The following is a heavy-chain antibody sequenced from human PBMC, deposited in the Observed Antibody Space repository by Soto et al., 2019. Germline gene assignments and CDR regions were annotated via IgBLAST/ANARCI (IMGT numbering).Heavy chain of an antibody. CDR1: GFTVSSNY. J-gene: IGHJ6*02. CDR2: IYSGGST. V-gene: IGHV3-66*01. CDR3: AKGRSYYYYYGVDV. Sequence: PGGPLRLSCAASGFTVSSNYMSWVRQAPGKGLEWVSVIYSGGSTYYADSVKGRFTISRDNSKNTLYLQMNSLRAEDTALYYCAKGRSYYYYYGVDVWGQGTTVTSP.